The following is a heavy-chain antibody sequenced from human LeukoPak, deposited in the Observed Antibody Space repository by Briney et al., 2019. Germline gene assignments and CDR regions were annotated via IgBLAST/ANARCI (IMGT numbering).Heavy chain of an antibody. CDR1: GGSFSGYY. Sequence: PSETLSLTCAVYGGSFSGYYWNWIRQPPGKGLEWIGEINHSGSTNYNPSLESRVTISVDTSKNQFSLKLSSLTAADTAVYYCARLRRSRLAEFDYWGQGTLVTVSS. D-gene: IGHD3-3*02. CDR2: INHSGST. CDR3: ARLRRSRLAEFDY. J-gene: IGHJ4*02. V-gene: IGHV4-34*01.